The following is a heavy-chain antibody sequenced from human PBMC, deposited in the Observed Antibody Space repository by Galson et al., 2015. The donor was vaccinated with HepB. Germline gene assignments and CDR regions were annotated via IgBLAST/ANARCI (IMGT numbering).Heavy chain of an antibody. CDR1: GFTVSSNY. V-gene: IGHV3-66*02. CDR2: IYSGGST. Sequence: SLRLSCAASGFTVSSNYMSWVRQAPGKGLEWVSVIYSGGSTYYADSVKGRFTISRDNSKNTLYLQMNSLRAEDTAVYYCARAYGDFTGYYFDYWGQGTLVTVSS. J-gene: IGHJ4*02. D-gene: IGHD4-17*01. CDR3: ARAYGDFTGYYFDY.